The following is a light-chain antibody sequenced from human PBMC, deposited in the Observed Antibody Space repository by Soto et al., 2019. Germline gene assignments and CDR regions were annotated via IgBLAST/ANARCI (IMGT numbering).Light chain of an antibody. J-gene: IGLJ1*01. CDR3: CSYAGSSTFYV. CDR1: SSDVGSYNL. V-gene: IGLV2-23*01. CDR2: EAN. Sequence: QPALTQPASVSGSPGQSITISCAGTSSDVGSYNLVSWYQQHPGKAPKLMIYEANKRPSGVSNRFSGSKSANTASLTISGLQAEDEADYYCCSYAGSSTFYVFGTGTKVTVL.